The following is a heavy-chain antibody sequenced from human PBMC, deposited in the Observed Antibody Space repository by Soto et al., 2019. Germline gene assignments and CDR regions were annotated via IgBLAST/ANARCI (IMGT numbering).Heavy chain of an antibody. V-gene: IGHV3-23*01. Sequence: PGGSLRLSXAASGFTFASYTMSWVRQAPGKGLQWVSYISDGGHNTYYADSVKGRFTISRDGLLGTLYLQMNSLRAEDTALYYCVREYYGSGVLWGQGTLVTVSS. CDR2: ISDGGHNT. CDR1: GFTFASYT. D-gene: IGHD3-10*01. CDR3: VREYYGSGVL. J-gene: IGHJ4*02.